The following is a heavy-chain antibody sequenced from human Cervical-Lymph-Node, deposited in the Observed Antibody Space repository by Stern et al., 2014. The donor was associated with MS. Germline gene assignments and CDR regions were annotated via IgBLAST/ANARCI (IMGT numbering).Heavy chain of an antibody. Sequence: QVQLVQSGAEVRKPGSSVKVSCRASGVTINTYAVSWVRQAPGQGLEWMGAIVPVIDKSKNAQRFQERVTITADESTSTVYMELSGLTSEDTAVYYCARERGNTYGFDYWGQGTLVTVSS. CDR3: ARERGNTYGFDY. CDR1: GVTINTYA. CDR2: IVPVIDKS. V-gene: IGHV1-69*01. J-gene: IGHJ4*02. D-gene: IGHD4-23*01.